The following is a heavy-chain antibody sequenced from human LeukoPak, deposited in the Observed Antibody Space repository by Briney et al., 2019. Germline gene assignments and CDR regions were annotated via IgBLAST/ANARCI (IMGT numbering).Heavy chain of an antibody. J-gene: IGHJ6*03. CDR1: GFTFSYYY. CDR2: ISSSGSTI. V-gene: IGHV3-11*04. Sequence: PGGSLRLSCAASGFTFSYYYMSWIRQAPGKGLEWVSYISSSGSTIYYADSVKGRFTLSRDNAKNSLYLQMNSLRAEDTAVYYCARPLGYCSSTSCSPSSYYYYMDVWGKGTTVTVSS. CDR3: ARPLGYCSSTSCSPSSYYYYMDV. D-gene: IGHD2-2*01.